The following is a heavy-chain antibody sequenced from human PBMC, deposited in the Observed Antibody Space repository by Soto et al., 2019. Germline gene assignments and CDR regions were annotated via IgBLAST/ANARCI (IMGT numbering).Heavy chain of an antibody. D-gene: IGHD2-15*01. V-gene: IGHV1-3*01. J-gene: IGHJ6*03. CDR2: INAGNGNT. CDR1: GYPFTSYA. Sequence: ASVKVSCKASGYPFTSYAMHWVRQAPGQRLEWMGWINAGNGNTKYSQKFQGRVTITRDTSASTAYMELSSLRSEDTAVYYCARVYCSGGSCYSYYYYMDVWGKGTTVTVSS. CDR3: ARVYCSGGSCYSYYYYMDV.